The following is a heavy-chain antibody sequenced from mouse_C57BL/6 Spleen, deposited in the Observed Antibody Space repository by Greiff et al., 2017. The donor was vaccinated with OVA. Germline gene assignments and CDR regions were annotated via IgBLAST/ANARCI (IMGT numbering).Heavy chain of an antibody. Sequence: VQLKQSGPGLVKPSQSLSLTCSVTGYSITSGYSWNWIRQFPGNKLEWMGYISYDGSNNYNPSLKNRISITRDTSKNQFFLKLNSVTTEDTATYYCARRPYYNNPWYFDVWGTGTTVTVSS. CDR2: ISYDGSN. D-gene: IGHD2-5*01. V-gene: IGHV3-6*01. J-gene: IGHJ1*03. CDR1: GYSITSGYS. CDR3: ARRPYYNNPWYFDV.